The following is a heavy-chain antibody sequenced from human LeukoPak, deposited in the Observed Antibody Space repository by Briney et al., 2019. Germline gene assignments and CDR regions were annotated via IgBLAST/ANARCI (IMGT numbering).Heavy chain of an antibody. J-gene: IGHJ3*02. V-gene: IGHV4-34*01. Sequence: SETLSLTCAVYGGSFSGYYWSWIRQPPGKGLEWIGEINHSGSTNYNPSLKSRVTISVDTSKNQFSLKLSSVTAADTAVYYCARHDRSGYARGAFDIWGQGTMVTVSS. D-gene: IGHD5-12*01. CDR3: ARHDRSGYARGAFDI. CDR1: GGSFSGYY. CDR2: INHSGST.